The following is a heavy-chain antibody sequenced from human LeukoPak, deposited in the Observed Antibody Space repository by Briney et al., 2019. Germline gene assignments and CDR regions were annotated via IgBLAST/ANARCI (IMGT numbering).Heavy chain of an antibody. J-gene: IGHJ4*02. CDR2: INPSGGST. Sequence: ASVNVSCKASGYTFTNYYMHWVRQAPGQGLEWMGIINPSGGSTSYAQKFQGRVTMTRDMSTSTVYMELSSLRSEDTAVYYCARDGIAARDFDYWGQGTLVTVSS. CDR1: GYTFTNYY. V-gene: IGHV1-46*01. CDR3: ARDGIAARDFDY. D-gene: IGHD6-6*01.